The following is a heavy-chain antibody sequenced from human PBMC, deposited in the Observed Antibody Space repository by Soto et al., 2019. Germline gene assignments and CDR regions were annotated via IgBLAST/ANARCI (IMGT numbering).Heavy chain of an antibody. CDR2: INHSGST. Sequence: SETLSLTCAVYGGSFSGYYWSWIRQPPGKGLEWIGEINHSGSTNYNPSLKSRVTISVDTSKNQFSLKLSSVTAADTAVYYCARGVVVAARRYYYYGMDVWGQGTTVTVSS. V-gene: IGHV4-34*01. J-gene: IGHJ6*02. D-gene: IGHD2-15*01. CDR1: GGSFSGYY. CDR3: ARGVVVAARRYYYYGMDV.